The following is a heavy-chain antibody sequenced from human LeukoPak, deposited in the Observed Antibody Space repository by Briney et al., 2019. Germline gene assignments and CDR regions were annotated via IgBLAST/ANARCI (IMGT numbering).Heavy chain of an antibody. CDR1: GYTLTELS. V-gene: IGHV1-24*01. D-gene: IGHD2-21*02. CDR2: FDPEDGET. J-gene: IGHJ5*02. Sequence: ASVKVSCKVSGYTLTELSMHWVRQAPGKGLEWMGGFDPEDGETIYAQKFQGRVTMTEDTSTDTAYMELSSLRSEDTAVYYCATYPGDSRWFDPWGQGTLVTVSS. CDR3: ATYPGDSRWFDP.